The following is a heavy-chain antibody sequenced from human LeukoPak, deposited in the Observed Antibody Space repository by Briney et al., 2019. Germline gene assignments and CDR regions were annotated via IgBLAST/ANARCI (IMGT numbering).Heavy chain of an antibody. CDR2: IRNGGSNK. CDR1: GCTFSNYG. J-gene: IGHJ4*02. CDR3: AKGAGLYSSSSPIDY. Sequence: PGGSLRLSCAASGCTFSNYGMQWVRQAQGKGLEWVAFIRNGGSNKYYADSVKGRFTISRDNSKNTLDLQMNSLRPEDSAIYYCAKGAGLYSSSSPIDYWGQGTLVTVYS. V-gene: IGHV3-30*02. D-gene: IGHD6-6*01.